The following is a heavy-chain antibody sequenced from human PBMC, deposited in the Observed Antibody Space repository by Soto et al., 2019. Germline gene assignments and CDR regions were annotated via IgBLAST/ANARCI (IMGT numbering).Heavy chain of an antibody. D-gene: IGHD1-26*01. CDR3: ARGGSLNWYFDL. V-gene: IGHV3-74*01. J-gene: IGHJ2*01. CDR2: INSDGSST. CDR1: GFTFSSYW. Sequence: EVQLVESGGGLVQPGGSLRLSCAASGFTFSSYWMHWVRQAPGKGLVWVSRINSDGSSTCYADSVKGRFTISRDNAKNTLYLQMNSLRGEDTAVYYCARGGSLNWYFDLWGRGTLVTVSS.